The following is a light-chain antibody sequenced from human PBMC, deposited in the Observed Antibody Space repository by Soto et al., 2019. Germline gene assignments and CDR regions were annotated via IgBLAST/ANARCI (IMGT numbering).Light chain of an antibody. CDR1: QSLLHSNGKTF. V-gene: IGKV2-28*01. Sequence: DIVMTQSPLSLPVTPGEPASISCRSSQSLLHSNGKTFLDWYLQKPGQSPQLLIFSASKRASGVPDRFSASGSGTDFTLKINRVEAEDVGVYYCMQTLQTPGTVGQGTKVDIK. J-gene: IGKJ1*01. CDR3: MQTLQTPGT. CDR2: SAS.